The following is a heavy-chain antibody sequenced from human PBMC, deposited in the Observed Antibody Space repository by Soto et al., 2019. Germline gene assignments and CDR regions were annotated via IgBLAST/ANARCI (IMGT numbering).Heavy chain of an antibody. V-gene: IGHV4-34*01. Sequence: PSETLSLTCAVYGGSFSGYYWSWIRQPPGKGLEWIGEINHSGSTNYNPSLKSRVTISVDTSKNQFSLKLSSVTAADTAVYYCATRKLGYCSSTSCSPSNNWFDPWGPGTLVTVSS. J-gene: IGHJ5*02. CDR3: ATRKLGYCSSTSCSPSNNWFDP. CDR1: GGSFSGYY. CDR2: INHSGST. D-gene: IGHD2-2*01.